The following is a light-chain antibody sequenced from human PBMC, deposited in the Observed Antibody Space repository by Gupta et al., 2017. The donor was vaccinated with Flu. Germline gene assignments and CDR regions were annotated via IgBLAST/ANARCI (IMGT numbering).Light chain of an antibody. V-gene: IGLV1-44*01. CDR3: AAWDDSLNGLV. CDR1: SSNIGSNT. CDR2: SNN. J-gene: IGLJ3*02. Sequence: QSVLTQPPSASGTPGPRVTISCSGSSSNIGSNTVNWYQQLPGTAPKLLIYSNNQRPSGVPDRFSGSKSGTSASLAISGRQSEEEADYYCAAWDDSLNGLVFGGGTKLTVL.